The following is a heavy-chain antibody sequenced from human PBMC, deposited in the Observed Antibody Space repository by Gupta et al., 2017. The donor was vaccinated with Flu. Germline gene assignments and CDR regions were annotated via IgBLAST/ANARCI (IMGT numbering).Heavy chain of an antibody. CDR1: GYSFTSNW. J-gene: IGHJ4*02. Sequence: EVQLVQSGGEVKKPGESLRISCKASGYSFTSNWIGWVRQMPGKGLEWMGIVNPGDSDNRYSPSVQGQVTISADKSISTAYLQWRRLMASDTAVYYGASQASGIALDSGGQGTMVTVSS. CDR2: VNPGDSDN. D-gene: IGHD3-10*01. V-gene: IGHV5-51*03. CDR3: ASQASGIALDS.